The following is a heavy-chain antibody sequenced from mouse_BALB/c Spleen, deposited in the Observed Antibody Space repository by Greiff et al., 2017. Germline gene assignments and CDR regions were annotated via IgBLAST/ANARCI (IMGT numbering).Heavy chain of an antibody. CDR3: ARWDRSSFAY. CDR2: ISYSGST. D-gene: IGHD2-14*01. V-gene: IGHV3-2*02. Sequence: EVQLVESGPGLVKPSQSLSLTCTVTGYSITSDYAWNWIRQFPGNKLEWMGYISYSGSTSYNPSLKSRISITRDTSKNQFFLQLNSVTTEDTATYYCARWDRSSFAYWGQGTLVTVSA. CDR1: GYSITSDYA. J-gene: IGHJ3*01.